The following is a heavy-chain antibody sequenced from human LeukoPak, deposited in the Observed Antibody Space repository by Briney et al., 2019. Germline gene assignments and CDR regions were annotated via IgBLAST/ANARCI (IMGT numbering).Heavy chain of an antibody. V-gene: IGHV3-11*04. CDR2: ISSSGSTI. J-gene: IGHJ4*02. CDR1: GFTFSDYY. CDR3: ARVAHYGSGSYYQHLDY. D-gene: IGHD3-10*01. Sequence: PGGSLRLSCAASGFTFSDYYMSWIRQAPGKGLEWVSYISSSGSTIYYADSVKGRFTISRDNAKNSLYLQMNSLRAEDTAVYYCARVAHYGSGSYYQHLDYWGQGTLVTVSS.